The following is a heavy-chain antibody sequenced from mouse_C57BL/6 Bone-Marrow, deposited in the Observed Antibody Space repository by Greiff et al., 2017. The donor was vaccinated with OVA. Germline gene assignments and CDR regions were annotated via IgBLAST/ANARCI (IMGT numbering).Heavy chain of an antibody. V-gene: IGHV1-63*01. D-gene: IGHD2-4*01. J-gene: IGHJ4*01. CDR1: GYTFTNYW. CDR3: ARMYDYDVYAMDY. Sequence: QVQLKQSGAELVRPGTSVKMSCKASGYTFTNYWIGWAKQRPGHGLEWIGDIYPGGGYTNYNEKFKGKATLTADKSSSTAYMQFSSLTSEDSAIYYCARMYDYDVYAMDYWGQGTSVTVSS. CDR2: IYPGGGYT.